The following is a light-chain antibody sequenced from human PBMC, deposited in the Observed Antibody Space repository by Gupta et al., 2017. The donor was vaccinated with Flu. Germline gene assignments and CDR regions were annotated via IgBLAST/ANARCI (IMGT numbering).Light chain of an antibody. J-gene: IGLJ1*01. CDR1: KVGKRL. V-gene: IGLV3-1*01. CDR3: QSEDNNNNYV. Sequence: GKTANITSTGTKVGKRLTFWKQHKPGHSPILVIFHNHRRSAVIPERFSGSTSGNTATLTIGGSSQVEEADYYAQSEDNNNNYVFGTGTKFTVL. CDR2: HNH.